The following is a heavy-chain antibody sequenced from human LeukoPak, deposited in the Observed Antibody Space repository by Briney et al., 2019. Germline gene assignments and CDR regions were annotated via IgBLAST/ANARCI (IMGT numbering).Heavy chain of an antibody. V-gene: IGHV4-34*01. CDR3: AGGGSDGYSYGSFYYMDV. CDR1: GGSFSGYY. D-gene: IGHD5-18*01. J-gene: IGHJ6*03. Sequence: SETLSLTCAVYGGSFSGYYWSWIRQPPGKGLEWIGEINHSGSTNYNPSLKSRVTISVDTSKNQFSLKLSSVTAADTAVYYCAGGGSDGYSYGSFYYMDVWGKGTTVTVSS. CDR2: INHSGST.